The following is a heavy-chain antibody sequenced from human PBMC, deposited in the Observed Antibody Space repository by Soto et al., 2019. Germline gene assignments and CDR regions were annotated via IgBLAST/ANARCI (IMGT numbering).Heavy chain of an antibody. CDR1: SGSISSGHW. CDR2: IYQSGST. V-gene: IGHV4-4*02. Sequence: QVQLQESGPGLVKPSGTLSLTCAVSSGSISSGHWWNRVRQPPGKGLEWIGEIYQSGSTHYNPSLKSRVTVSVDKSMNQFSLKLTSVTAADTAVYYCATNSYYSLGVWGQGTTVTVSS. J-gene: IGHJ6*02. CDR3: ATNSYYSLGV.